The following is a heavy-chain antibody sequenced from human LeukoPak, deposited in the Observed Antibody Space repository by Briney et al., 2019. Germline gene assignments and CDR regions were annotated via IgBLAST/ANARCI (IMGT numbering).Heavy chain of an antibody. V-gene: IGHV3-11*03. CDR1: GFTFSDYY. Sequence: GGSLRLSCAASGFTFSDYYMSWIRQAPGKGLEWVSYISSSSYTNYSDSVKGRFTISRDNAKNSLYLQMNSLRAEDTAVYYCARQRVGSRYYDSSGYRDWFDPWGQGTLVTVSS. D-gene: IGHD3-22*01. CDR2: ISSSSYT. J-gene: IGHJ5*02. CDR3: ARQRVGSRYYDSSGYRDWFDP.